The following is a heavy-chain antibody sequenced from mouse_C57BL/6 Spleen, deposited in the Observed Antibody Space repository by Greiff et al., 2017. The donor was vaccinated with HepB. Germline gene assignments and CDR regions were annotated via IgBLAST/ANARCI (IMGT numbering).Heavy chain of an antibody. V-gene: IGHV1-26*01. D-gene: IGHD1-1*01. J-gene: IGHJ1*03. CDR3: ARRIITTKGYFDV. Sequence: VQLQQSGPELVKPGASVKISCKASGYTFTDYYMNWVKQSHGKSLEWIGDINPNNGGTSYNQKFKGKATLTVDKSSSTAYMELRSLTSEDSAVYYCARRIITTKGYFDVWGTGTTVTVSS. CDR2: INPNNGGT. CDR1: GYTFTDYY.